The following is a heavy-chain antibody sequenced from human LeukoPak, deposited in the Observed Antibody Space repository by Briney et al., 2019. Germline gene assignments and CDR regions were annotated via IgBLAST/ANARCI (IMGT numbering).Heavy chain of an antibody. D-gene: IGHD2-2*01. CDR3: AKDHYPYCSSTSCYAEFDY. V-gene: IGHV3-23*01. CDR2: ISGSGGST. CDR1: GFTFSSYA. Sequence: GGSLRLSCAASGFTFSSYAMSWVRQAPGKGLEWVSAISGSGGSTYYADSVKGRFTISRDNSKDTLYLQMNSLRAEDTAVYYCAKDHYPYCSSTSCYAEFDYWGQGTLVTVSS. J-gene: IGHJ4*02.